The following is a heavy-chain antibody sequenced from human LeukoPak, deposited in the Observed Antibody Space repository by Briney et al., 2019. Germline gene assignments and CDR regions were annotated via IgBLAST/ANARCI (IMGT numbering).Heavy chain of an antibody. Sequence: PSQTLSLTCAVSGGSISSYYWSWIRQPPGKGLEWIGYIYYSGSTNYNPSLKSRVTISVDTSKNQFSLKLSSVTAADTAVYYCARGSRTHYDWGQGTLVTVSS. CDR1: GGSISSYY. J-gene: IGHJ4*02. V-gene: IGHV4-59*01. CDR2: IYYSGST. D-gene: IGHD3-3*01. CDR3: ARGSRTHYD.